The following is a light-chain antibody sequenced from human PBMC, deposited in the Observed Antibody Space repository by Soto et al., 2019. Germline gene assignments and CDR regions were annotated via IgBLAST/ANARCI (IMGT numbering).Light chain of an antibody. J-gene: IGKJ1*01. Sequence: DIVMTQTPLSLSVTPGQPASISCKSSQSLLHSDGKTYFYWYPQKPGQPPQLLIYEVSNRSSGMPDRFSGSGSGKDFTLKISWVESEDVGTYYCMQAIQLPWTVGQGTKVDSK. CDR2: EVS. CDR3: MQAIQLPWT. CDR1: QSLLHSDGKTY. V-gene: IGKV2D-29*01.